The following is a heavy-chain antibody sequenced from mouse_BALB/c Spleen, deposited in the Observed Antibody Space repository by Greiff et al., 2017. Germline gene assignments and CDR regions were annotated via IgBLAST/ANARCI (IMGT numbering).Heavy chain of an antibody. CDR3: TRDHMITKASWFAY. D-gene: IGHD2-4*01. CDR2: ISSGGSYT. V-gene: IGHV5-6-4*01. CDR1: GFTFSSYT. J-gene: IGHJ3*01. Sequence: DVQLVESGGGLVKPGGSLKLSCAASGFTFSSYTMSWVRQTPEKRLEWVATISSGGSYTYYPDSVKGRFTISRDNAKNTLYLQMSSLKSEDTAMYYCTRDHMITKASWFAYWGQGTLVTVSA.